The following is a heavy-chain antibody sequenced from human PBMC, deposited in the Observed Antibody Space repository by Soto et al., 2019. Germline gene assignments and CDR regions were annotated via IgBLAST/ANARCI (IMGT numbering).Heavy chain of an antibody. V-gene: IGHV4-59*01. D-gene: IGHD2-21*01. CDR3: ARTRMIESWIDY. CDR1: GCSIRTYY. J-gene: IGHJ4*01. CDR2: VYYSGST. Sequence: SETLSLTCDFSGCSIRTYYWIWIRQPPGKGLEWIGYVYYSGSTLYNPSLESRVTLSIDMSKKQVSLKLSSVIAADTAVYYCARTRMIESWIDYWGHGTLVTVSS.